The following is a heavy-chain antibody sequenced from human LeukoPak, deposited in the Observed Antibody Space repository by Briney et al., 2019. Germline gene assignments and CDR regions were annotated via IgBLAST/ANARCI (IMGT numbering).Heavy chain of an antibody. CDR2: IRYDGSNK. J-gene: IGHJ6*03. CDR3: AKEGDGYNSWVYYYYYMDV. Sequence: PGGSLRLSCAASGFTFSSYGMHWVRQAPGKGLEWVAFIRYDGSNKYYADSVKGRSTISRDNSKNTLYLQMNSLRAEDTAVYYCAKEGDGYNSWVYYYYYMDVWGKGTTVTISS. V-gene: IGHV3-30*02. D-gene: IGHD5-24*01. CDR1: GFTFSSYG.